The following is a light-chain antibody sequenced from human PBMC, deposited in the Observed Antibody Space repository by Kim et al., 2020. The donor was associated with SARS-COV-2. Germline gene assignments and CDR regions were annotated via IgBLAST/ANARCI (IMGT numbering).Light chain of an antibody. V-gene: IGLV3-19*01. J-gene: IGLJ1*01. CDR2: GKN. CDR3: NSRDSSANHLEV. Sequence: SSELTQDPAVSVALGQTVRITCQGDSLRTYYATWYQQKPGQAPVLVIYGKNNRPSGIPDRFSGSRSGNTASLTITGTQAEDEADYYCNSRDSSANHLEVF. CDR1: SLRTYY.